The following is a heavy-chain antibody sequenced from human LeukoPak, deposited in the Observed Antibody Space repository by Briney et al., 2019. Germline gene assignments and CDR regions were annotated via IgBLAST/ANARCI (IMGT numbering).Heavy chain of an antibody. CDR2: ITSSSAYI. V-gene: IGHV3-21*01. CDR3: GRAYDFSRH. Sequence: GGSLRLSCAASGFTFSNYAINWVRQAPGKGLEWVSSITSSSAYIYYADSVQGRFSISRDDAKNSLYLQMNSLRAEDTALYYCGRAYDFSRHWGQGTLVTVS. J-gene: IGHJ4*02. D-gene: IGHD3-3*01. CDR1: GFTFSNYA.